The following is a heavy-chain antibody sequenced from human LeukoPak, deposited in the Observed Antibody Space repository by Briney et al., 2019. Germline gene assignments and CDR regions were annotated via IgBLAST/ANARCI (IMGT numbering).Heavy chain of an antibody. J-gene: IGHJ4*02. D-gene: IGHD4-17*01. CDR1: GFTFSSYA. CDR2: ISGDGGST. V-gene: IGHV3-43*02. Sequence: GGSLRLSCAASGFTFSSYAMHWVRQAPGKGLEWVSLISGDGGSTYYADSVKGRFTISRDNSKNSLYLQMHSLRTEDTALYYCAKKGGTGGDYVYYFDYWGQGTLVTVSS. CDR3: AKKGGTGGDYVYYFDY.